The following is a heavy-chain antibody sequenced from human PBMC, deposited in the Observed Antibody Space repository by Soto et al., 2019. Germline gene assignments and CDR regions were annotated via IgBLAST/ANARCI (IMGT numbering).Heavy chain of an antibody. CDR1: GYTFTHYH. CDR3: AREAINSSGYSRYFQH. Sequence: APVKVSCKASGYTFTHYHVYWVRQAPGRGLGWLGMINPSGGSTTYAQNLQGRVTMTRDTSTNTVYMELSSLRSEDTAVYYCAREAINSSGYSRYFQHWGQGTLVTVSS. CDR2: INPSGGST. V-gene: IGHV1-46*01. D-gene: IGHD3-22*01. J-gene: IGHJ1*01.